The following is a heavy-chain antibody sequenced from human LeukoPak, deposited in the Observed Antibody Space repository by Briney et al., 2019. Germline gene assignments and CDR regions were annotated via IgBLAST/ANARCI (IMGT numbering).Heavy chain of an antibody. CDR2: IYHSGST. D-gene: IGHD3-22*01. CDR3: ARGSSGDAFDI. J-gene: IGHJ3*02. CDR1: GGSISSGGYS. V-gene: IGHV4-30-2*01. Sequence: PSQTLSLTCAVSGGSISSGGYSWSWIRQPPGKGLEWIGYIYHSGSTYYNTSLKSRVTISVDRPKNQFSLKLSSVTAADTAVYYCARGSSGDAFDIWGQGTMVTVSS.